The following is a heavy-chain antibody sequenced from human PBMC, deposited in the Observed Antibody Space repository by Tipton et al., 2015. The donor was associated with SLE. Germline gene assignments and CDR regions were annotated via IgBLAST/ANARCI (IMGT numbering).Heavy chain of an antibody. CDR2: IYYSGST. J-gene: IGHJ3*02. CDR3: ARQDIVVVVAATRGAFDI. Sequence: TLSLTCTVSGGSISSSSYYWGWIRQPPGKGLEWIGSIYYSGSTYYNPSLKRRVTIPVDTSKNQFSLKLSSVTAADTAVYYCARQDIVVVVAATRGAFDIWGQGTMVTVSS. D-gene: IGHD2-15*01. V-gene: IGHV4-39*07. CDR1: GGSISSSSYY.